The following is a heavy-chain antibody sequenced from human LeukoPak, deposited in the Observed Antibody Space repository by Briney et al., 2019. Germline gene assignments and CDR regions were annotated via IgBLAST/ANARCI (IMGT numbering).Heavy chain of an antibody. CDR3: ARYSNPYYYYYMDV. D-gene: IGHD4-11*01. J-gene: IGHJ6*03. Sequence: SETLSLTCAVYGGSFSGYYWSWIRQPPGKGLEGIGEINHSGSTNYNPSLKSRVTISVDTSKNQFSLKLSSVTAADTAVYYCARYSNPYYYYYMDVWGKGTTVTVSS. CDR1: GGSFSGYY. V-gene: IGHV4-34*01. CDR2: INHSGST.